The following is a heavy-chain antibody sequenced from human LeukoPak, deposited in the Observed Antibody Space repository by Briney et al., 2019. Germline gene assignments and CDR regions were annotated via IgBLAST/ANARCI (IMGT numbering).Heavy chain of an antibody. CDR1: GGSISSYY. V-gene: IGHV4-59*08. CDR2: IYYSGST. Sequence: SETLSLTCTVSGGSISSYYWSWLRQPPGKGLEWIWYIYYSGSTNYNPSLKSRVTISVDTSKNQFSLKLSSVTAADTAVYYCARTGYSSGWYDGWFDPWGQGTLVTVSS. CDR3: ARTGYSSGWYDGWFDP. J-gene: IGHJ5*02. D-gene: IGHD6-19*01.